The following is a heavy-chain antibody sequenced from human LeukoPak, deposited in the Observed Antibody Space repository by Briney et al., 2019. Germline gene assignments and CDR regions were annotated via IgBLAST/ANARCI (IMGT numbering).Heavy chain of an antibody. V-gene: IGHV1-18*01. CDR3: ARSIGLAVPDY. Sequence: ASVKVSCKASGYTFTSYGISWVRQAPGQGLEWMGWISAYNGNTNYAQKLQGRVTMTTDTSTSTAYMELSNLRSEDTAVYYCARSIGLAVPDYWGQGTLVTVSS. D-gene: IGHD6-19*01. J-gene: IGHJ4*02. CDR1: GYTFTSYG. CDR2: ISAYNGNT.